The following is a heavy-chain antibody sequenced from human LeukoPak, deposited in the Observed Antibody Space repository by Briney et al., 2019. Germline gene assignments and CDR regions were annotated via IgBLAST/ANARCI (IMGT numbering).Heavy chain of an antibody. D-gene: IGHD2-2*01. V-gene: IGHV4-34*01. CDR2: INRSGST. CDR3: ARVASGSRKPDIVVVPAANYYFDY. CDR1: GGSFSGYY. J-gene: IGHJ4*02. Sequence: SETLSLTCAVYGGSFSGYYWSWIRQPPGKGLEWIGEINRSGSTNYNPSLKSRVTISVDTSKNQFSLKLSSVTAADTAVYYCARVASGSRKPDIVVVPAANYYFDYWGQGTLVTVSS.